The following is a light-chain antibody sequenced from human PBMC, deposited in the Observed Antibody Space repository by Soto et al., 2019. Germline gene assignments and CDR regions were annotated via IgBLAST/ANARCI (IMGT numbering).Light chain of an antibody. CDR1: SSDVGGYNY. CDR3: SSYTSSSTPYV. J-gene: IGLJ1*01. CDR2: DVS. Sequence: QSVLTQPASVSGSPGQSITISCTGTSSDVGGYNYVSWYQQHPGKAPKLMIYDVSNRPSGVSNRFSGSKSGNTASLTISGLQAEDGADYYCSSYTSSSTPYVLGSGTKFT. V-gene: IGLV2-14*01.